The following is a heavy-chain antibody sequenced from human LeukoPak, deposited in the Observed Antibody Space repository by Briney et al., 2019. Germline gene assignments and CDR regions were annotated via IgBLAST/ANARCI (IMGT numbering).Heavy chain of an antibody. Sequence: GGSLRLSCAASGFTFSNYVMSWVRQAPGKGLEWVSYINHNGEMIFYPDFVKGRFTISRDNAKNSLYLQMNSLRDEDTAVYYCARDNDWAFDYWGQGTLVTVSS. CDR2: INHNGEMI. D-gene: IGHD3-9*01. CDR1: GFTFSNYV. CDR3: ARDNDWAFDY. V-gene: IGHV3-48*02. J-gene: IGHJ4*02.